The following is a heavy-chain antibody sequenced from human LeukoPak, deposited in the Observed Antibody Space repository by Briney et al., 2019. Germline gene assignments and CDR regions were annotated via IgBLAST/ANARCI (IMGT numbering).Heavy chain of an antibody. CDR2: IYYSGST. Sequence: SETLSLTCTVSGGSISSYYWSWIRQPPGKALEGIGYIYYSGSTNYNPSLKSRVTIFVDTSNNQFSLKLNSVTAADTAVYFCARRRDSGGHFSFDYWGQGILVIVSS. CDR3: ARRRDSGGHFSFDY. J-gene: IGHJ4*02. CDR1: GGSISSYY. V-gene: IGHV4-59*08. D-gene: IGHD3-22*01.